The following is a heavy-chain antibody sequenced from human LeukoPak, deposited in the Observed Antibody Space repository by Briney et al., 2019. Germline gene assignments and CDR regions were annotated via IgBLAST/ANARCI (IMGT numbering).Heavy chain of an antibody. Sequence: SETLSLTCAVSGYSISSGYYWGWIRQPPGKGLEWTGSIYHSGSTYYNPSLKSRVTISVDTSKNQFSLKLSSVTAADTAVYYCARDWYSSGWYCDYWGQGTLVTVSS. CDR1: GYSISSGYY. CDR2: IYHSGST. J-gene: IGHJ4*02. V-gene: IGHV4-38-2*02. CDR3: ARDWYSSGWYCDY. D-gene: IGHD6-19*01.